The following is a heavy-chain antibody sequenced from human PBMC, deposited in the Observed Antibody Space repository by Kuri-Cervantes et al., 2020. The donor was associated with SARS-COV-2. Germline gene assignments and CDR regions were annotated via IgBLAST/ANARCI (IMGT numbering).Heavy chain of an antibody. Sequence: SETLSLTCAVYGGSFSDYYWTWIRQPPGKGLEWIGRLHISETTYYNPSLKSRVTMSLDTSKNQFSLKLTSVTAADTAVYYCARDSVVAAGRMDVWGQGTTVTVSS. J-gene: IGHJ6*02. CDR2: LHISETT. CDR1: GGSFSDYY. D-gene: IGHD6-19*01. CDR3: ARDSVVAAGRMDV. V-gene: IGHV4-4*07.